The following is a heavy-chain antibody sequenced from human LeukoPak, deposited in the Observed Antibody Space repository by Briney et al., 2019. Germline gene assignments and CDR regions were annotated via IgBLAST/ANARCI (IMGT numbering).Heavy chain of an antibody. CDR2: IYTSGST. J-gene: IGHJ4*02. Sequence: SETLSLTCTVSGGSISSYYWSWIRQPAGKGLEWIGRIYTSGSTNYNPSLKSRVTMSVDTSKNQFSLKLSSVTAADTAVYYCARGAGITMVRGAIITIDYWGQGTLVTVSS. CDR3: ARGAGITMVRGAIITIDY. V-gene: IGHV4-4*07. D-gene: IGHD3-10*01. CDR1: GGSISSYY.